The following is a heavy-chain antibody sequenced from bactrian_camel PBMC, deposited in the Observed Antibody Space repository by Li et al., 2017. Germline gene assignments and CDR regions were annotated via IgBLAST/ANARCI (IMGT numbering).Heavy chain of an antibody. J-gene: IGHJ4*01. CDR3: ATQSIGY. Sequence: DVQLVESGGGSVQAGGSLRLSCAASGFTFSSYDMSWVRQAPGKGLEWVSGISSGGGNTYYADSVKGRFTISRDNAKNTMYLQLNSLKTEDTATYYCATQSIGYWGQGTQVTVS. CDR2: ISSGGGNT. V-gene: IGHV3S40*01. CDR1: GFTFSSYD. D-gene: IGHD1*01.